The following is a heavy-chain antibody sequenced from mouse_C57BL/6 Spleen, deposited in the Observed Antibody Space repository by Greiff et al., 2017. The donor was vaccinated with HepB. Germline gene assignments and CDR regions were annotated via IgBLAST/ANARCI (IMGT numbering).Heavy chain of an antibody. J-gene: IGHJ1*03. CDR2: IHPNSGST. Sequence: QVQLQQPGAELVKPGASVKLSCKASGYTFTSYWMPWVKQRPGQGLEWIGMIHPNSGSTNYNEKFKSKATLTVDKSSSTAYMQLSSLTSEDSAVYDGARSSYYGRSYWYFDVWGRGTTVTVCS. CDR1: GYTFTSYW. V-gene: IGHV1-64*01. CDR3: ARSSYYGRSYWYFDV. D-gene: IGHD1-1*01.